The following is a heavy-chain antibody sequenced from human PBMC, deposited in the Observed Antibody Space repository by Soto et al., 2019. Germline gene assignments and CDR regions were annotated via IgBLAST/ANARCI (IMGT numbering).Heavy chain of an antibody. CDR1: GFTVSSNY. J-gene: IGHJ3*02. D-gene: IGHD2-15*01. Sequence: EVQLVESGGGLVQPGGSLRLSCAASGFTVSSNYMNWVRQAPGKGLEWVSVLYSGGSTHYADSVKGRFTISRDNSKNTLSRQMNSLRAEDTAVYYCARDKRTDCSGGTCYGDAFDIWGQGTMVTVSS. CDR2: LYSGGST. V-gene: IGHV3-66*01. CDR3: ARDKRTDCSGGTCYGDAFDI.